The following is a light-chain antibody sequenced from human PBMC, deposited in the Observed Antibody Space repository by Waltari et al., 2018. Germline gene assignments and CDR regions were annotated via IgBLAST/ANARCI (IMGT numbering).Light chain of an antibody. CDR2: WAS. J-gene: IGKJ2*01. V-gene: IGKV4-1*01. CDR1: QTVFYSDTNKNY. Sequence: DIVMTQSPDSLAVSLGARATITCKSSQTVFYSDTNKNYLAWYQQKPGQSPKLLIYWASTRQSWVPDRFSGSGSGTDFTLTVSSLQAEDVAVYYCQQYYTTPYTFGQGTKLEIK. CDR3: QQYYTTPYT.